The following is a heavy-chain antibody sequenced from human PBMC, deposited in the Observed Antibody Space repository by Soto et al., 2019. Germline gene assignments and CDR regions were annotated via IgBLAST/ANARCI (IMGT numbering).Heavy chain of an antibody. D-gene: IGHD3-3*01. CDR3: AGALRDFWSGFYYGMDV. J-gene: IGHJ6*02. CDR2: ISSSSSTI. V-gene: IGHV3-48*02. Sequence: GGSLRLSCAASGFTFSSYSMNWVRQAPGKGLEWVSYISSSSSTIYYADSVKGRFTISRDNAKNSLYLQMNSLRDEDTAVYYCAGALRDFWSGFYYGMDVWGQGTTVTVSS. CDR1: GFTFSSYS.